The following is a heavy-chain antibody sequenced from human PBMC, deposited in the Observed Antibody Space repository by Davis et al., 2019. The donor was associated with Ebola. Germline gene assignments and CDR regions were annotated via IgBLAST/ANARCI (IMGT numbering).Heavy chain of an antibody. V-gene: IGHV3-23*01. CDR3: AKGYCSGDRCYYGGLDL. J-gene: IGHJ3*01. D-gene: IGHD2-15*01. Sequence: GESLKISCVRPEFSFNNYALSWVRQAPGKGPEWVSGTSRSGTSPYDADSVKGRFTISRDNSKSTLYLQMNSLRVEDTALYYCAKGYCSGDRCYYGGLDLWGRGTMVTVAA. CDR2: TSRSGTSP. CDR1: EFSFNNYA.